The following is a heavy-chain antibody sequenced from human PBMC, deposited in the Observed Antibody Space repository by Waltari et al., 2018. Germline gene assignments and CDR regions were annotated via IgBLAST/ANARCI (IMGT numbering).Heavy chain of an antibody. J-gene: IGHJ4*02. Sequence: EVQLVQSGAEVKKPGATVKISCKVSVYTFTDYYIHWVQQAPGKGLEWMGLVDPEDGETIYAEKFQGRVTITADTSTDTAYMELSSLRSEDTAVYYCATVGNVLRFPDSYFDYWGQGTLVTVSS. CDR3: ATVGNVLRFPDSYFDY. CDR1: VYTFTDYY. CDR2: VDPEDGET. V-gene: IGHV1-69-2*01. D-gene: IGHD3-3*01.